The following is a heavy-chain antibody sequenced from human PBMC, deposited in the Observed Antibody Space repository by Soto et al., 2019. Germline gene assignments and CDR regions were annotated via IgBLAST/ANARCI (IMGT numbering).Heavy chain of an antibody. J-gene: IGHJ4*02. CDR1: GFTFSSYG. D-gene: IGHD3-10*01. V-gene: IGHV3-30*18. CDR3: AKARVWFGELLDY. CDR2: ISYDGSNK. Sequence: QVQLVESGGGVVQPGRSLRLSCAASGFTFSSYGMHWVRQAPGKGLEWVAVISYDGSNKYYADSMKGRFTISRDNSKNTLYLQMNSLRAEDTAVYYCAKARVWFGELLDYWGQGTLVTVSS.